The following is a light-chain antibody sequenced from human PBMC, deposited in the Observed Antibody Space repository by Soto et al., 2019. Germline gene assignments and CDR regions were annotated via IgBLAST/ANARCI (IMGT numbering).Light chain of an antibody. CDR3: QQSYSSPPT. Sequence: DIQMTQSPSSLSASVGDRVTITCRASQYIGIYLNWYQKKPGKAPKVLIHAASRVQSGVPSTFSASGSETDFALTISSLQPEDFATYYCQQSYSSPPTFGQGTKV. CDR1: QYIGIY. V-gene: IGKV1-39*01. CDR2: AAS. J-gene: IGKJ1*01.